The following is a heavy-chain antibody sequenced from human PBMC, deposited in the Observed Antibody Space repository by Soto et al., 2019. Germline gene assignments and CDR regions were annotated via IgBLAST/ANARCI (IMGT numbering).Heavy chain of an antibody. J-gene: IGHJ6*02. CDR3: ARPEVPAATPHYYYGMDV. V-gene: IGHV5-10-1*01. CDR2: IDPSDSYT. CDR1: GYSFTSYW. Sequence: PGESLKISCKGSGYSFTSYWISWVRQMPGKGLEWMGRIDPSDSYTNYSPSFQGHVTISADKSISTAYLQWSSLKASDTAMYYCARPEVPAATPHYYYGMDVWGQGTTVTVSS. D-gene: IGHD2-2*01.